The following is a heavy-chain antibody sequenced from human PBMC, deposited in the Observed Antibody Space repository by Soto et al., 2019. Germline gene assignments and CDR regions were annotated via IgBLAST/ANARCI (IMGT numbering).Heavy chain of an antibody. CDR2: ISAYNGNT. CDR1: GYTFTSYG. J-gene: IGHJ3*02. D-gene: IGHD6-19*01. CDR3: ARDPGYRSVWPPEAFHI. Sequence: ASGKVSCKASGYTFTSYGISWVRQAPGQGLERMGWISAYNGNTNYAQKLQGRVTMTTDTSTSTAYMELRSLRSDDTAVYYCARDPGYRSVWPPEAFHIWGQGTMDTVS. V-gene: IGHV1-18*01.